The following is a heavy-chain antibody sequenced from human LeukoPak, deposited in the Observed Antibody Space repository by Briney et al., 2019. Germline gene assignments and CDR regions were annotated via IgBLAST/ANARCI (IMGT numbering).Heavy chain of an antibody. CDR2: ISYDGSNK. J-gene: IGHJ4*02. Sequence: GRSLRLSCAASGFTFSSYGMHWVRQAPGKGLEWVAVISYDGSNKYYADSVKGRFTFSRDNSKNTVYLQMNSLRAEDTALYYCARDADGVVDYWGQGTLVTVSS. CDR1: GFTFSSYG. V-gene: IGHV3-30*03. CDR3: ARDADGVVDY. D-gene: IGHD3-10*01.